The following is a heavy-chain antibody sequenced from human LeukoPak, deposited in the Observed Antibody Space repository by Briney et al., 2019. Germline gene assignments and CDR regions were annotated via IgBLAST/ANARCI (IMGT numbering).Heavy chain of an antibody. CDR1: GGSISSDY. V-gene: IGHV4-59*08. D-gene: IGHD1-26*01. Sequence: SETLSLTCTVSGGSISSDYWTWIRQPPGKGLEWIGHIYYNGSTNYKSSLKSRVTISVDTSKKQFSLKVTSVTAADTAVYYCARVGSGVGSYSGIFDSWGQGTLVTVSS. CDR2: IYYNGST. J-gene: IGHJ4*02. CDR3: ARVGSGVGSYSGIFDS.